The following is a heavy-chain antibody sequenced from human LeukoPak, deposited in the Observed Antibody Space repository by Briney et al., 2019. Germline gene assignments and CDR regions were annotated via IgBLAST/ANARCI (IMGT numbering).Heavy chain of an antibody. CDR2: INHSGST. J-gene: IGHJ4*02. CDR3: ARSGAAGTGLDY. D-gene: IGHD6-13*01. CDR1: GGSFSGYY. Sequence: PSETLSLTCAVSGGSFSGYYWNWIRQPPGKGLEWIGEINHSGSTNCNPSLKSRVTISVDTSKTHFSLKLNSVTAADTAVYYCARSGAAGTGLDYWGQGTLVTVSS. V-gene: IGHV4-34*01.